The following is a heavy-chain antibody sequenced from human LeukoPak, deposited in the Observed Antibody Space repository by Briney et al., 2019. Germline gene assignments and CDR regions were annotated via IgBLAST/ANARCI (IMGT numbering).Heavy chain of an antibody. J-gene: IGHJ4*02. CDR2: MDYTGET. V-gene: IGHV4-39*07. D-gene: IGHD3-3*01. CDR1: GASINIRYHY. CDR3: ARATSYYDFWSGYYTFDY. Sequence: SETLSLTCTVSGASINIRYHYWGWIRQSPGKGLEWIGSMDYTGETYYSPSLQSRATISVDTSKNQFSLKLTSVTAADTAVYYCARATSYYDFWSGYYTFDYWGQGTLVTVSS.